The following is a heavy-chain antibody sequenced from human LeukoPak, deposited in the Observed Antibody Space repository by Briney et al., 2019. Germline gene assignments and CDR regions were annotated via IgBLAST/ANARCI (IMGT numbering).Heavy chain of an antibody. V-gene: IGHV1-69*05. CDR3: ARGVRNYVNYYSMDV. Sequence: ASVKVSCKASGGTFSSYAISWVRQAPGQGLEWMGGIIPIFGTANYAQKFQGRVTITTDESTSTAYMELSSLRSEDTAVYYRARGVRNYVNYYSMDVWGKGTTVTVSS. CDR2: IIPIFGTA. CDR1: GGTFSSYA. J-gene: IGHJ6*03. D-gene: IGHD4-11*01.